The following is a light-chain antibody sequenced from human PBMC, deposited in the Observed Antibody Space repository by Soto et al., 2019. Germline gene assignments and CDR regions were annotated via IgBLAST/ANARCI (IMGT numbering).Light chain of an antibody. CDR1: SSDIGAYNY. Sequence: QSALTQPASVSGSPGQSITISGSGTSSDIGAYNYVSWYQHHPDKAPKFMIYEVSNRPLGVSDRFSASKSGNTAYLTISGLQAEDEADYYCSSYTTSSTLVFGTGTKVTVL. CDR2: EVS. J-gene: IGLJ1*01. CDR3: SSYTTSSTLV. V-gene: IGLV2-14*01.